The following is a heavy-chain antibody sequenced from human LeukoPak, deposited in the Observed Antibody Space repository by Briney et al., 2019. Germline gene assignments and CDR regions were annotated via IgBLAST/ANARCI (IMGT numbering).Heavy chain of an antibody. V-gene: IGHV3-23*01. Sequence: PGGSLRLSCAASGFTFSNYAMSWVRQAPGKGLGWVSAIGGSAGSTYYADSVKGRFSISRDNSKSTVYLQMNSLRAEDTAVYFCARLSGRTVAGTNYYFPYWGQGTLVAVSS. J-gene: IGHJ4*02. CDR3: ARLSGRTVAGTNYYFPY. CDR2: IGGSAGST. CDR1: GFTFSNYA. D-gene: IGHD6-19*01.